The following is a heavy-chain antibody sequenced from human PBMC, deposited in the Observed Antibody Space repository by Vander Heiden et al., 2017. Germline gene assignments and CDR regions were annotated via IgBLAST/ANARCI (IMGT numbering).Heavy chain of an antibody. V-gene: IGHV3-21*04. J-gene: IGHJ4*02. CDR2: ISSSSSYI. Sequence: EVQLVESGGGLVKPGGSLRLSCAASGFIFIGYGRNWVRQAPGKGLEWVSSISSSSSYIYYADSVKGRFTLSRDNAKNSLNLQMNSLRVEDTAVYYCASVRYSGNYYFDYWGQGILVTVSS. CDR1: GFIFIGYG. CDR3: ASVRYSGNYYFDY. D-gene: IGHD1-26*01.